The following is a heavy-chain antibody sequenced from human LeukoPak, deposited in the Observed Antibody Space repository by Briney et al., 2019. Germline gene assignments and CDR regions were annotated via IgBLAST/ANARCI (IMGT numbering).Heavy chain of an antibody. CDR2: IYYSGTT. CDR3: ARADSSGYFDY. D-gene: IGHD3-22*01. J-gene: IGHJ4*02. Sequence: SQTLSLTCTVSGGSISSGGYYWSWIRQLPGKGLEWIGYIYYSGTTYYNPSLKSRVTISVDTSKNQFSLKLSSVTAADTAVYYCARADSSGYFDYWGQGTLVTVSS. CDR1: GGSISSGGYY. V-gene: IGHV4-31*03.